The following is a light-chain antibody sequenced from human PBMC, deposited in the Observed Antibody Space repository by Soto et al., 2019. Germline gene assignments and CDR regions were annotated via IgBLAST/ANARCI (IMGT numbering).Light chain of an antibody. CDR2: DVY. CDR1: SSDVGGYVY. Sequence: QSVLTQPRSVSGSPGQSVTIPCTGTSSDVGGYVYVSWYRQDPGKAPQPIIYDVYNRPSGVPDRFSGSKSGNTASLTVSGLQPEDEADYYCCAYAGNSFVFGTGTKVTVL. V-gene: IGLV2-11*01. J-gene: IGLJ1*01. CDR3: CAYAGNSFV.